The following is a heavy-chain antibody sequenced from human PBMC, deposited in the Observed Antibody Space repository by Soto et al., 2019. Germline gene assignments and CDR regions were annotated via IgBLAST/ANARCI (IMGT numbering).Heavy chain of an antibody. D-gene: IGHD6-19*01. CDR1: GFTFSNYA. V-gene: IGHV3-23*01. CDR2: ISGSGGST. Sequence: EVQLLESGGGLVQPGGSLRLSCAASGFTFSNYAMNWVRQAPGKGLEWVSVISGSGGSTYYADSVKGRSTIPRDNSKNTLYLQMNSLTAEDTAVYYCATRSSGWYFDYWGQGTLVTVSS. CDR3: ATRSSGWYFDY. J-gene: IGHJ4*02.